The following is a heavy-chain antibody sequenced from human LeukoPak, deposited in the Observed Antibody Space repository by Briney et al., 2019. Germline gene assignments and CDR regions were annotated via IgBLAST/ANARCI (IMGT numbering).Heavy chain of an antibody. CDR3: AISLYYGSGNYFDY. CDR2: IYNSGNT. CDR1: GGSINSYY. J-gene: IGHJ4*02. D-gene: IGHD3-10*01. V-gene: IGHV4-59*01. Sequence: PSETLSLTCTVSGGSINSYYWTWIRQPPGKGLEWIGNIYNSGNTNYNPSLKSRVTISVDTSKNQFSLKLNSVTAADTAVYYCAISLYYGSGNYFDYWGQGTLVTVSS.